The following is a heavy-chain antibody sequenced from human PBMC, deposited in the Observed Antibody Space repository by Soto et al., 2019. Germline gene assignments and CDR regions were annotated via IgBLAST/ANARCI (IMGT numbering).Heavy chain of an antibody. CDR3: AKAATPGLILWLVDY. J-gene: IGHJ4*02. Sequence: GGSLRLSCAASGFTFSSYGMHWVRQAPGKGLEWVAVISYDGSNKYYADSVKGRFTISRDNSKNTLYLQMNSLRAEDTAVYYCAKAATPGLILWLVDYWGQGTLVTVSS. V-gene: IGHV3-30*18. D-gene: IGHD2-15*01. CDR1: GFTFSSYG. CDR2: ISYDGSNK.